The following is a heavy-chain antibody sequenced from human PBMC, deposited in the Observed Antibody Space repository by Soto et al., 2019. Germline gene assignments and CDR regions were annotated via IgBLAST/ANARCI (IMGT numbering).Heavy chain of an antibody. D-gene: IGHD3-3*01. CDR1: GFTFSSYS. J-gene: IGHJ4*02. Sequence: EVQLVESGGGLVKPGGSLRLSCAASGFTFSSYSMNWVLQAPGKGLEWVSSISSSSSYIYYADSVKGRFTISRDNAKNSLYLQMNSLRAEDTAVYYCARAPPIFGVAPPNYWGQGTLVTVSS. CDR2: ISSSSSYI. V-gene: IGHV3-21*01. CDR3: ARAPPIFGVAPPNY.